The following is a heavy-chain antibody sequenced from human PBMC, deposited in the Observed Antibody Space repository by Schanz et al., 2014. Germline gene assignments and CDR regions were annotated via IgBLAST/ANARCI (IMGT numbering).Heavy chain of an antibody. J-gene: IGHJ4*02. V-gene: IGHV3-23*01. Sequence: EVQLLESGGGLVQPGGSLRLSCEASGFTFSSFAMSWVRQAPGKGLEWVSYIGGSGSDTYYADSVRGRFTISRDNSKNMLYLQMNSLRADDTAVYYYAKKGGDYGSGSYQIIDDWGQGTLVTVSS. D-gene: IGHD3-10*01. CDR2: IGGSGSDT. CDR3: AKKGGDYGSGSYQIIDD. CDR1: GFTFSSFA.